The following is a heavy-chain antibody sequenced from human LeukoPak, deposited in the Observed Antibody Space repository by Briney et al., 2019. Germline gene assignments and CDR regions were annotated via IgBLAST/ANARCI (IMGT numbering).Heavy chain of an antibody. CDR2: IWYDGSNK. D-gene: IGHD2-15*01. CDR3: ARGGYCSGGSCYENWFDP. V-gene: IGHV3-33*01. J-gene: IGHJ5*02. CDR1: GFTFSSYD. Sequence: QPGRSLRLSCAASGFTFSSYDMHWVRQAPGKGLEWVALIWYDGSNKYYADSVKGRFTISRDNSKNTLYLQMNSLRAEDTAVYYCARGGYCSGGSCYENWFDPWGQGTLVTVSS.